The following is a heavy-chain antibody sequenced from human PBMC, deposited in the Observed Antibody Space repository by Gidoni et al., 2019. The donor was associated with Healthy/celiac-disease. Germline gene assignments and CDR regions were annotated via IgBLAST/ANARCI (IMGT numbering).Heavy chain of an antibody. CDR1: GFTFSSYS. CDR3: ARQYYDFWSGYILG. V-gene: IGHV3-21*01. Sequence: EVQLVESGGGLVKPGGSLRLSCAASGFTFSSYSMNWVRQAPGKGLEWVSSISSSSSYIYYADSVKGRFTSSRDNAKNSLYLQMNSLRAEDTAVYYCARQYYDFWSGYILGWGQGTLVTVSS. CDR2: ISSSSSYI. J-gene: IGHJ4*02. D-gene: IGHD3-3*01.